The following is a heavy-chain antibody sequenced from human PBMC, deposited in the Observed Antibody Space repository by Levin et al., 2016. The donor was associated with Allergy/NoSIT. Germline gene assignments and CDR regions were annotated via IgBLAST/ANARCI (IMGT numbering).Heavy chain of an antibody. J-gene: IGHJ6*02. CDR2: INPSGGST. CDR3: ARSIHSELYGMDV. Sequence: WVRQAPGQGLEWMGIINPSGGSTSYAQKFQGRVTMTRDTSTSTVYMELSSLRSEDTAVYYCARSIHSELYGMDVWGQGTTVTVSS. V-gene: IGHV1-46*01. D-gene: IGHD6-6*01.